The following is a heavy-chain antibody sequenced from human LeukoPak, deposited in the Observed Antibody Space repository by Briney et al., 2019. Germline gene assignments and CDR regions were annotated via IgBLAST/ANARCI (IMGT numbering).Heavy chain of an antibody. D-gene: IGHD4-23*01. J-gene: IGHJ4*02. CDR1: GGSISSYY. CDR3: ARFSTVITSIDY. CDR2: IFYSGST. V-gene: IGHV4-59*01. Sequence: SETLSLTCTVSGGSISSYYWSWIRQPPGKGLEWIGYIFYSGSTNYNPSLKSRVTISVDTSKSQFSLKLSSVTAADTAVYYCARFSTVITSIDYWGQGTLSPSPQ.